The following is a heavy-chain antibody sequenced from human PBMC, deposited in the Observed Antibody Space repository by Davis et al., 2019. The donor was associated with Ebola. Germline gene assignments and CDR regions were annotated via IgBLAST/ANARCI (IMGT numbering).Heavy chain of an antibody. V-gene: IGHV4-59*01. J-gene: IGHJ5*02. CDR2: IYYTGST. CDR1: GGSISSDY. D-gene: IGHD3-3*01. Sequence: GSLRLSCTVSGGSISSDYWSWTRQPPGKGLEWIGYIYYTGSTNYNPSLRSRVTISVDTSKNQFSLKLSPVTAADTAVYYCARVNYDFWSGYANWFDPWGQGTLVTVSS. CDR3: ARVNYDFWSGYANWFDP.